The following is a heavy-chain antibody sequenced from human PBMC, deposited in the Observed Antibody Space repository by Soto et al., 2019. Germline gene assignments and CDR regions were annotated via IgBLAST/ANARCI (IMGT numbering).Heavy chain of an antibody. D-gene: IGHD6-13*01. CDR1: GGSFSGYY. Sequence: ETLSLTCAVYGGSFSGYYWSWIRQPPGKGLEWIGEINHSGSTNYNPSLKSRVTISVDTSKNQFSLKLSSVTAADTAVYYCARGGYSRRLDPWGQGTLVTVSS. CDR3: ARGGYSRRLDP. V-gene: IGHV4-34*01. CDR2: INHSGST. J-gene: IGHJ5*02.